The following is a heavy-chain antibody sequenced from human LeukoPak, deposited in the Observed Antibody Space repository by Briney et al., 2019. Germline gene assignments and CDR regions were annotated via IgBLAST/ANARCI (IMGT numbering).Heavy chain of an antibody. CDR2: ITGSSTWT. V-gene: IGHV3-23*01. Sequence: GGSLRLSCETSGFTFGTYGMTWVRQAPGKGLEWASGITGSSTWTYYADSVRGRFTISRDNSKNTLHLQMNNLTADDTAIYYCARELVSLGTGYFDLWGRGTLVTVSS. D-gene: IGHD7-27*01. J-gene: IGHJ2*01. CDR1: GFTFGTYG. CDR3: ARELVSLGTGYFDL.